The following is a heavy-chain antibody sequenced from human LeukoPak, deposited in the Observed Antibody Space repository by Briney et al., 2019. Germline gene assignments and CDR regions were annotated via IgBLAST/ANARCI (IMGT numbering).Heavy chain of an antibody. Sequence: ASVKVSCKASGYTFTSYYMHWVRQAPGQGLEWMGIINPSGGSTSYAQKSQGRVTMTTDTSTSTAYMELRSLRSDDTAVYYCARDDAYSNIPDYWGQGTLVTVSS. CDR2: INPSGGST. CDR3: ARDDAYSNIPDY. D-gene: IGHD4-4*01. CDR1: GYTFTSYY. V-gene: IGHV1-46*01. J-gene: IGHJ4*02.